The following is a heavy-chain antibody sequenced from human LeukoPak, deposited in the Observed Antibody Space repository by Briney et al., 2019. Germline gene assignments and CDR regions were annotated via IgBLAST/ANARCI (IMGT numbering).Heavy chain of an antibody. V-gene: IGHV3-74*01. CDR3: TRTTGQRCFDC. J-gene: IGHJ4*02. Sequence: GGSLRLSCAASGFTFSSYWMHWVRQAPGQGPVWISHISSGDGTNIGYADSVKGRFTISRDNAKNTLYLQMNSLGVEDTAVYYCTRTTGQRCFDCWGQGTQVTVSS. D-gene: IGHD4-11*01. CDR2: ISSGDGTNI. CDR1: GFTFSSYW.